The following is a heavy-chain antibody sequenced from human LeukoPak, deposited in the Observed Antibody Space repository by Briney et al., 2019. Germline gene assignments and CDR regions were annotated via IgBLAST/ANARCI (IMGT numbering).Heavy chain of an antibody. V-gene: IGHV4-59*01. Sequence: SETLSLTCTVSGGSISSYYWSWIRQPPGKGLEWIGYIYYSGSTNYNPSLKSRVTISVDTSKNQFSLKLSSLTAADSPVNYGARGDDYCSGGSCRHFDYWGQGTLVTVSS. CDR1: GGSISSYY. D-gene: IGHD2-15*01. CDR3: ARGDDYCSGGSCRHFDY. CDR2: IYYSGST. J-gene: IGHJ4*02.